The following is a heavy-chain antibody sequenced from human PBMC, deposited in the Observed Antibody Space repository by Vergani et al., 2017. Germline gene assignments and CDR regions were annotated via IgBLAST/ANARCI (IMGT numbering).Heavy chain of an antibody. CDR2: IYYSWST. J-gene: IGHJ6*03. CDR3: ARHSSSLSTRYYYYYMDV. D-gene: IGHD6-6*01. Sequence: QLQLQESGPGLVKPSETLSLTCTVSGGPISSSSYYWGWIRQPPGKGLEWIGSIYYSWSTYYNPSLKSRVTISVDTSKNQFSLKLSSVTAADTAVYYCARHSSSLSTRYYYYYMDVWGKGTTVTVSS. CDR1: GGPISSSSYY. V-gene: IGHV4-39*01.